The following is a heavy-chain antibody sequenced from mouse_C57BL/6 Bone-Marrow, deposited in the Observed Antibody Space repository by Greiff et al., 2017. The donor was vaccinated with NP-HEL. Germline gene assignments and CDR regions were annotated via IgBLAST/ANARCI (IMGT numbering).Heavy chain of an antibody. D-gene: IGHD1-1*01. J-gene: IGHJ1*03. V-gene: IGHV14-4*01. CDR1: GFTINDDY. Sequence: EVLLVESGADLVRPGASVTFSCTASGFTINDDYMHWVKQRPEQGLVWIGCIDPENGDTEYASKFQGKATITADTSSNTAYLQLSSLTSEDTADYYCTTYYYGSSYWYFDVWGTGTTVTVSA. CDR2: IDPENGDT. CDR3: TTYYYGSSYWYFDV.